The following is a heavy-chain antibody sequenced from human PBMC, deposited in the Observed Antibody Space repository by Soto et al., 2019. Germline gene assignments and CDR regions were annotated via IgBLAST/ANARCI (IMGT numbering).Heavy chain of an antibody. CDR3: ARAGCDGGSCYTMVGLRYGMDV. J-gene: IGHJ6*02. CDR1: GFTFSSYA. CDR2: ISYDGSNK. V-gene: IGHV3-30-3*01. D-gene: IGHD2-15*01. Sequence: QVQLVEWGGGVVQPGRSLRLSCAASGFTFSSYAMHWVRQAPGKGLEWVAVISYDGSNKYYADSVKGRFTISRDNYKNTLYLKMNSLRAEDKAVYYCARAGCDGGSCYTMVGLRYGMDVWGQGTTVTVSS.